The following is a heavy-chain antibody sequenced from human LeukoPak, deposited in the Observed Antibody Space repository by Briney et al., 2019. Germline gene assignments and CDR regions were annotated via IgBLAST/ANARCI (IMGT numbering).Heavy chain of an antibody. J-gene: IGHJ4*02. D-gene: IGHD3-3*01. CDR1: GGSFSGYY. CDR2: INHSGST. CDR3: ARGSRRLRFLEF. V-gene: IGHV4-34*01. Sequence: SETLSLTCAVYGGSFSGYYWSWIRQPPGKGLEWIGEINHSGSTNYNPSLKSRVTISVDTSKNQFSLKLSSVTAADTAVYYCARGSRRLRFLEFWGQGTLVTVSS.